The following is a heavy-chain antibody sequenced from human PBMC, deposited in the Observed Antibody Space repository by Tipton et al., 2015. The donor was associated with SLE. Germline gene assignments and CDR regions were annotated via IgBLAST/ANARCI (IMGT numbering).Heavy chain of an antibody. V-gene: IGHV3-30*04. Sequence: SLRLSCAASGFTFSSYAMHWVRQAPGKGLEWVAVISYDGSNKYYADSVKGRFTISRDNSKNTLYLQMNSLRAEDTAVYYCARPGGIVATIGGHYFDYWGQGTLVTVSS. J-gene: IGHJ4*02. CDR3: ARPGGIVATIGGHYFDY. CDR1: GFTFSSYA. D-gene: IGHD5-12*01. CDR2: ISYDGSNK.